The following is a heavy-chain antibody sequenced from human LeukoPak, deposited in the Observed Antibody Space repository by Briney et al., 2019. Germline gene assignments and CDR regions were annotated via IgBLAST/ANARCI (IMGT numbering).Heavy chain of an antibody. CDR3: ARHIRSHFDY. D-gene: IGHD4-17*01. CDR1: GGSISSSSYY. V-gene: IGHV4-39*01. CDR2: IYYSGST. J-gene: IGHJ4*02. Sequence: SETLSLTCTVSGGSISSSSYYWGWIRQLPGKGLEWIGSIYYSGSTYYNPSLKSRVTISVDTSKNQFSLKLSSVTAADTAVYYCARHIRSHFDYWGQGTLVTVSS.